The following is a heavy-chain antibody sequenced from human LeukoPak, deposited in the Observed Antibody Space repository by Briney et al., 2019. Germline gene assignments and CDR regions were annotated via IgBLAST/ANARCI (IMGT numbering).Heavy chain of an antibody. CDR3: ARRGPPYGMDV. J-gene: IGHJ6*02. CDR2: IYYSGST. Sequence: PSETLSLTCTVSGGSISSYYWSWIRQPPGKGLEWIGYIYYSGSTNYNPSLKSRVTISVDTSKNQFSLKLSSVTAADTAVYYCARRGPPYGMDVWGQGTTVTVSS. CDR1: GGSISSYY. D-gene: IGHD3/OR15-3a*01. V-gene: IGHV4-59*08.